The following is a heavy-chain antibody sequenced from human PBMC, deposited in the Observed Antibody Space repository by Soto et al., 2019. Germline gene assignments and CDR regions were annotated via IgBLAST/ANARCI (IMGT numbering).Heavy chain of an antibody. D-gene: IGHD2-2*01. J-gene: IGHJ4*02. CDR3: ARGSCSSAACYPNPYLDY. Sequence: QITLKESGPTLGNPTQTLTLTCTFSGFSLSTTAEGVGWIRQPPGKALEWLALIYWDDDERYSPSLKSRLTITKDTAKNQVVLTMTNVDPVDTATYYCARGSCSSAACYPNPYLDYWGQGILVTVSS. V-gene: IGHV2-5*02. CDR2: IYWDDDE. CDR1: GFSLSTTAEG.